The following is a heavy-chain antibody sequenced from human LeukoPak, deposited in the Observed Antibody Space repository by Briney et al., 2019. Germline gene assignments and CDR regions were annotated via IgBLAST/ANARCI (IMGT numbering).Heavy chain of an antibody. CDR1: GFTFSSYG. CDR2: ISYDGSNK. J-gene: IGHJ4*02. D-gene: IGHD5-18*01. Sequence: PGGSLRLSCAASGFTFSSYGMHWVRQAPGKGLEWVAVISYDGSNKYYADSVKGRFTISRDNSKNTLYLQMNSLRAEDTAVYYCANRVYSYADPFDYWGQGTLVTVSS. CDR3: ANRVYSYADPFDY. V-gene: IGHV3-30*18.